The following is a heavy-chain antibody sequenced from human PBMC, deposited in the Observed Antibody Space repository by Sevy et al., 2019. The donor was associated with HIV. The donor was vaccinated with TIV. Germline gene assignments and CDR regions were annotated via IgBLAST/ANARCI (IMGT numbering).Heavy chain of an antibody. CDR3: ARSPPWGNTWLYYFDN. CDR1: GGSISSKNYY. D-gene: IGHD6-13*01. Sequence: SETLSLTCTVSGGSISSKNYYWCWLRQPPGKGLEWIGSVYYSGSTYYNPSLKSRVTISVETSKNQFSLTLSSVTAADTAAYYCARSPPWGNTWLYYFDNWGQGTLVTVSS. J-gene: IGHJ4*02. V-gene: IGHV4-39*01. CDR2: VYYSGST.